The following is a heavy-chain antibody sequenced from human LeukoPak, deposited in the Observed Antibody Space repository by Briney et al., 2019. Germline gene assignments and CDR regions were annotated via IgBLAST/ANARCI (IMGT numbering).Heavy chain of an antibody. CDR3: ATSYYDILTGYGPYYYYYMDV. J-gene: IGHJ6*03. D-gene: IGHD3-9*01. Sequence: GASVKVSCKASGYTFTSYYMHWVRQAPGQGLEWMGIINPSGGSTSYAQKFQGRVTMTRDTSTSTVYMELSSLRSEDTAVYYCATSYYDILTGYGPYYYYYMDVWGKGTTVTISS. CDR1: GYTFTSYY. V-gene: IGHV1-46*01. CDR2: INPSGGST.